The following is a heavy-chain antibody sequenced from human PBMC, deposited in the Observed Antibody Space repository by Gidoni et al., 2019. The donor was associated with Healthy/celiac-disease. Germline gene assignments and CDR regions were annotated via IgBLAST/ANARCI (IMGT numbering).Heavy chain of an antibody. Sequence: EVQLVESGGGLVQPGGSLRLSCSASGFTFSSYAMSWVRQAPGKGLEWVAAISGSGGSTYYADSVKGRFTISRDNSKNTLYLQMNSLRAEDTAVYYCAKDEGYCSGGSCYCYDYWGQGTLVTVSS. CDR3: AKDEGYCSGGSCYCYDY. D-gene: IGHD2-15*01. V-gene: IGHV3-23*04. CDR2: ISGSGGST. J-gene: IGHJ4*02. CDR1: GFTFSSYA.